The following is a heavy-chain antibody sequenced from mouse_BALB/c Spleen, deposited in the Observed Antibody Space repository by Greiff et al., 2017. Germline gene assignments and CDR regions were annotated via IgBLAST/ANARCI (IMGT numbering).Heavy chain of an antibody. D-gene: IGHD2-2*01. Sequence: EVQRVESGPGLVKPSQSLSLTCSVTGYSITSGYYWNWIRQFPGNKLEWMGYISYDGSNNYNPSLKNRISITRDTSKNQFFLKLNSVTTEDTATYYCARGGYYGYGGFDYWGQGTTLTVSS. CDR2: ISYDGSN. J-gene: IGHJ2*01. CDR1: GYSITSGYY. CDR3: ARGGYYGYGGFDY. V-gene: IGHV3-6*02.